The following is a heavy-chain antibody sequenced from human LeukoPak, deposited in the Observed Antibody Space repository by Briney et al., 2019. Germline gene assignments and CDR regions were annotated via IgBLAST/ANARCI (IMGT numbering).Heavy chain of an antibody. V-gene: IGHV1-2*06. Sequence: ASVKVSCKASGYTFTGYHMHWVRRAPGQGLEWMGRINPNSGDTNYAQKFQGRVTMTRDTSISTAYMELSRLRSDDTAVYYCARDVVGATLFDYWGQGTLVTVSS. CDR2: INPNSGDT. CDR1: GYTFTGYH. CDR3: ARDVVGATLFDY. J-gene: IGHJ4*02. D-gene: IGHD1-26*01.